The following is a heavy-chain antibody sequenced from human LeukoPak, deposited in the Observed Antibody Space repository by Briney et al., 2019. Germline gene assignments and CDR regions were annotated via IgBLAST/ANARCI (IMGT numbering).Heavy chain of an antibody. V-gene: IGHV1-69*13. Sequence: ASVKVSCKASGYTFTSYGISWVRQAPGQGLEWMGGIIPIFGTANYAQKFQGRVTITADESTSTAYMELSSLRSEDTAVYYCARGKIFGVASFDYWGQGTLVTVSS. J-gene: IGHJ4*02. D-gene: IGHD3-3*01. CDR2: IIPIFGTA. CDR1: GYTFTSYG. CDR3: ARGKIFGVASFDY.